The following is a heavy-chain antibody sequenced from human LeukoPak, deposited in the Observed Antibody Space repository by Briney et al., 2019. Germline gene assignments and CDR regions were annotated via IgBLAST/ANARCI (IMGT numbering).Heavy chain of an antibody. CDR1: GFTFSNYW. CDR3: VRDWDHFDFDS. J-gene: IGHJ5*01. CDR2: IKGDGSHT. Sequence: GGSLRLSCAASGFTFSNYWMHWVRQAPGKGLVWVSRIKGDGSHTIYADSVKGRFTISRGNAKNTLYLQMKSLRAEDTAVYYCVRDWDHFDFDSWGLGTLVTVSS. D-gene: IGHD3-9*01. V-gene: IGHV3-74*01.